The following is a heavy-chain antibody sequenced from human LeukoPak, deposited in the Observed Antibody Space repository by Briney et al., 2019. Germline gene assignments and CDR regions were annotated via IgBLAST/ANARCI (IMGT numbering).Heavy chain of an antibody. CDR3: ARGRDCSSTSCYLSRYYYYGMDV. V-gene: IGHV4-34*01. CDR1: GVSFSGYY. J-gene: IGHJ6*04. D-gene: IGHD2-2*01. Sequence: KPSETLSLTCAVYGVSFSGYYWSWIRQPPGKGLEWIGEINHSGSTNYNPSLKSRVTISVDTSKNQFSLKLSSVTAADTAVYYCARGRDCSSTSCYLSRYYYYGMDVWGKGTTVTVPS. CDR2: INHSGST.